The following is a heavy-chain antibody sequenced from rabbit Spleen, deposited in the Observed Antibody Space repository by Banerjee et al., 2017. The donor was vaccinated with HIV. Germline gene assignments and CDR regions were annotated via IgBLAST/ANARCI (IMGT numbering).Heavy chain of an antibody. J-gene: IGHJ3*01. CDR2: INTATGKP. CDR1: GFDFSGYG. D-gene: IGHD8-1*01. Sequence: QEQLVESGGGLVQPGGSLKLSCKASGFDFSGYGMSWVRQAPGKGLEWIACINTATGKPVYATWAKGRFTISTTSLTTVTLQMTSLTAADTATYFCARDTGTSFSTYGMDLWGQGTLVTVS. CDR3: ARDTGTSFSTYGMDL. V-gene: IGHV1S45*01.